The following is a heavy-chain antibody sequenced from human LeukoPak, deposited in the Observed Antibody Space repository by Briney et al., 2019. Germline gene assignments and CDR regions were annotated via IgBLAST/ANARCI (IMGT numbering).Heavy chain of an antibody. Sequence: TGGSLRLSCAASGFTFSSYWMSWVRQAPGKGLEWAANIKQDGSEKYYVDSVRGRFTISRDNAKNSLYLQMNSLRAEDTAVYYCARVPPQVDYGSGSYSGAFDIWGQGTMVTVSS. CDR3: ARVPPQVDYGSGSYSGAFDI. D-gene: IGHD3-10*01. CDR1: GFTFSSYW. CDR2: IKQDGSEK. V-gene: IGHV3-7*01. J-gene: IGHJ3*02.